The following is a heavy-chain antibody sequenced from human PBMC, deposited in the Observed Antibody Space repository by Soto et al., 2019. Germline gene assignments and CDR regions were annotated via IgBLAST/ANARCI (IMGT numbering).Heavy chain of an antibody. CDR3: ASRGWEEVTTDPVRLWYFDL. D-gene: IGHD4-17*01. CDR1: GYTFTSYY. V-gene: IGHV1-46*03. J-gene: IGHJ2*01. CDR2: INPSGGST. Sequence: ASVKVSCKASGYTFTSYYMHWVRQAPGQGLEWMGIINPSGGSTSYAQKFQGRVTMTRDTSTSTVYMELSSLRSEDTAAYYCASRGWEEVTTDPVRLWYFDLWGRGTLVTVSS.